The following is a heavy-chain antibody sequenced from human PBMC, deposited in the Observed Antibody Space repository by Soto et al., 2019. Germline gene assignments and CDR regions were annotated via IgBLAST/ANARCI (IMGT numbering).Heavy chain of an antibody. CDR2: IWWDDNK. J-gene: IGHJ6*02. CDR1: GFSLSTSGVG. V-gene: IGHV2-5*02. D-gene: IGHD2-21*02. CDR3: VQSRCGGDCLTFYSSHAYYGLDV. Sequence: SGPTLVNPTQTLTLTCTFSGFSLSTSGVGVGWIRQPPGKALEWLTLIWWDDNKRYNPSLNSRLTITKDTSKNQVVLTMTNMDPVDTATYYCVQSRCGGDCLTFYSSHAYYGLDVWGQGT.